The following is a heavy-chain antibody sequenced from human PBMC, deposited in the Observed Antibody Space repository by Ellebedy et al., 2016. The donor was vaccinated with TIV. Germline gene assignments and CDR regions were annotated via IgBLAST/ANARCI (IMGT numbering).Heavy chain of an antibody. Sequence: LRLXCTVSGGSISSGGYYWSWIRQHPGKGLEWIGYIYYSGSTYYNPSLKSRVTISVDTSKNQFSLKLSSVTAADTAMYYCARDPGYGDYYFDYWGQGTLVTVSS. V-gene: IGHV4-31*03. J-gene: IGHJ4*02. CDR3: ARDPGYGDYYFDY. CDR1: GGSISSGGYY. CDR2: IYYSGST. D-gene: IGHD4-17*01.